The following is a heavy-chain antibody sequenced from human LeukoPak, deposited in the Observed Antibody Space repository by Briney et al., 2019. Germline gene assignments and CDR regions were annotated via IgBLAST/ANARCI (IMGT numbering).Heavy chain of an antibody. J-gene: IGHJ4*02. CDR3: ASPGGYSSSVKYFDY. Sequence: ASVKFSCKASGYTFTGYYMHWVRQAPGQGLEWMGWINPNSGGTNYAQKFQGRVTMTRDTSISTAYMELSRLRSDDTAVYYCASPGGYSSSVKYFDYWGQGTLVTVSS. V-gene: IGHV1-2*02. D-gene: IGHD6-13*01. CDR1: GYTFTGYY. CDR2: INPNSGGT.